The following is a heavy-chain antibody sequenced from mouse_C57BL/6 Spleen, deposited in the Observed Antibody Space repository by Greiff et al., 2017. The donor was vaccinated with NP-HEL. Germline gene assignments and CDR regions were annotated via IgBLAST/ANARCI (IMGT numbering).Heavy chain of an antibody. CDR2: INPNNGGT. Sequence: VQLQQSGPELVKPGAPVKIPCKASGYTFTDYNMDWVKQSHGKSLEWIGDINPNNGGTIYNQKFKGKATLTVDKSSSTAYMELRSLTSEDTAVYYCARRYDYGGGWYFDVWGTGTTVTVSS. D-gene: IGHD2-4*01. CDR3: ARRYDYGGGWYFDV. J-gene: IGHJ1*03. V-gene: IGHV1-18*01. CDR1: GYTFTDYN.